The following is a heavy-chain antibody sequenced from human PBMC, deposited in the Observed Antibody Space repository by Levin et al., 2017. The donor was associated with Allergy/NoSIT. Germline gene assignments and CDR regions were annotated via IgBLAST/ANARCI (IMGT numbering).Heavy chain of an antibody. Sequence: SETLSLTCTVSGGSISSYYWSWIRQPAGKGLEWIGRIYTSGSTNYNPSLKSRVTMSVDTSKNQFSLKLSSVTAADTAVYYCARIVDPTGPRDAFDIWGQGTMVTVSS. CDR1: GGSISSYY. J-gene: IGHJ3*02. CDR3: ARIVDPTGPRDAFDI. V-gene: IGHV4-4*07. CDR2: IYTSGST. D-gene: IGHD3-22*01.